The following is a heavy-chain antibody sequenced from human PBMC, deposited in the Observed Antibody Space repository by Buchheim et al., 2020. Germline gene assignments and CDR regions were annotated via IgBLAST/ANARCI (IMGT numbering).Heavy chain of an antibody. Sequence: QVQLVESGGGLVKPGGSLRLSCAASGFIFSDYYMSWIRQAPGKGLEWISYISANISNTSYADSVRGRFTISRDNSKNMLYLQMNSLTVEDTALYYCAKDRGSSGLSFDFWGRGAL. D-gene: IGHD3-22*01. CDR2: ISANISNT. J-gene: IGHJ4*02. CDR3: AKDRGSSGLSFDF. CDR1: GFIFSDYY. V-gene: IGHV3-11*05.